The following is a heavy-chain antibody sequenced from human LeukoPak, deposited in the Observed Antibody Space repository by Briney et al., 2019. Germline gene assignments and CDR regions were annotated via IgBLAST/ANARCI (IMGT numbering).Heavy chain of an antibody. Sequence: AGGSLRLSCAASGFTFSSYGMHWVRQAPGKGLEWVAVIWYDGSNKYYADSVKGRFTISRDNSKNTVYLQMNSLRAEDTAVYYCAKGSIDWYYFDYWGQGTLVTVSS. CDR2: IWYDGSNK. V-gene: IGHV3-30*02. D-gene: IGHD3-9*01. CDR3: AKGSIDWYYFDY. J-gene: IGHJ4*02. CDR1: GFTFSSYG.